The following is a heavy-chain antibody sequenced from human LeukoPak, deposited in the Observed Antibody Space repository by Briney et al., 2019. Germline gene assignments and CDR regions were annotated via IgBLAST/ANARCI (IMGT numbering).Heavy chain of an antibody. CDR3: ARPISSGWYGGNWFDP. D-gene: IGHD6-19*01. J-gene: IGHJ5*02. V-gene: IGHV4-34*01. CDR2: INHSGST. CDR1: GGSFSGYY. Sequence: SETLSLTCAVYGGSFSGYYWSWIRQPPGKGLEWIGEINHSGSTNYNPSLKSRVTISVDTSKNQFSLKLSSVTAADTAVYYCARPISSGWYGGNWFDPWGQGTLVTVSS.